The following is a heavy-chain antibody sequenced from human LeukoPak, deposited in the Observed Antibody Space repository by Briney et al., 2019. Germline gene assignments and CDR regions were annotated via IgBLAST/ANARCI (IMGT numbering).Heavy chain of an antibody. Sequence: GRSLRLSCAASGFTFSSYAMHWVRQAPGKGLEWVAVISYDGSNEYYADSVKGRFTISRDNSKNTLYLQMNSLRAEDTAVYYCARDDSSGYAFDYWGQGTLVTVSS. CDR1: GFTFSSYA. V-gene: IGHV3-30*04. CDR3: ARDDSSGYAFDY. J-gene: IGHJ4*02. CDR2: ISYDGSNE. D-gene: IGHD3-22*01.